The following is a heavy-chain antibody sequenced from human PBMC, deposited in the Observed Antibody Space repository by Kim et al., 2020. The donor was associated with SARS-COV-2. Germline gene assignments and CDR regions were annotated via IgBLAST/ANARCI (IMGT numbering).Heavy chain of an antibody. CDR3: ARVIIAAAGRGTFDP. J-gene: IGHJ5*02. D-gene: IGHD6-13*01. V-gene: IGHV4-34*01. Sequence: PSLKSRVTISVATSKNQFSLKLSSVTAADTAVYYCARVIIAAAGRGTFDPWGQGTLVTVSS.